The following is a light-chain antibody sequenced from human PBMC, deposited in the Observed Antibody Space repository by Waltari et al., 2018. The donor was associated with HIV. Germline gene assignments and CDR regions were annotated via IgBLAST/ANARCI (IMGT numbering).Light chain of an antibody. CDR1: QSIGSS. CDR2: GAS. CDR3: QHADSFPHT. V-gene: IGKV1-12*01. J-gene: IGKJ4*01. Sequence: DIQMAQSPSTVTASVGDRVTITCRTSQSIGSSLAWYQIQPGEAPKLLIFGASRLENGVPPRFVGSGSRTVFALTISSLQTEDSATYCCQHADSFPHTFGGGTKVEV.